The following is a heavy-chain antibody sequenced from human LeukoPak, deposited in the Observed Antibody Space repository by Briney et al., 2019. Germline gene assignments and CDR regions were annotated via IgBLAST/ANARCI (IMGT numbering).Heavy chain of an antibody. CDR2: IYPGDADT. Sequence: GESLKISCKGSGYSFTSYWIGWVRQMPGKGLEGMVIIYPGDADTRYSPSFQGQFTISADKSISTAYLQWSSLKASDTAMYYCARLSYYDSYMFDYWGQGTLVTVSS. D-gene: IGHD3-22*01. CDR3: ARLSYYDSYMFDY. J-gene: IGHJ4*02. V-gene: IGHV5-51*01. CDR1: GYSFTSYW.